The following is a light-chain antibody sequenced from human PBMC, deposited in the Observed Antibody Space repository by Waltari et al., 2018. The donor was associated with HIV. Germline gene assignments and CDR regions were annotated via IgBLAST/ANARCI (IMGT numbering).Light chain of an antibody. CDR1: KLGDKY. CDR3: QAWDSHNVI. V-gene: IGLV3-1*01. J-gene: IGLJ2*01. CDR2: EDV. Sequence: PPSVSVSPGQTAIITFSGDKLGDKYASWYQQRPGQSPVLVIYEDVKRPSGIPERFSGSNSGNTATLTISGTQAMDESDYYCQAWDSHNVIFGGGTKLTVL.